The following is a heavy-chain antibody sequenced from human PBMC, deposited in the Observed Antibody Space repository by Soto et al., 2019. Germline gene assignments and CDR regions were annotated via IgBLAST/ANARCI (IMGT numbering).Heavy chain of an antibody. D-gene: IGHD3-22*01. CDR2: ISGSGGST. V-gene: IGHV3-23*01. CDR3: AKGTMIVVVPDY. J-gene: IGHJ4*02. CDR1: GFTFSSYA. Sequence: LRLSCAASGFTFSSYAMSWVRQAPGKGLEWVSAISGSGGSTYYADSVKGRFTISRDNSKNTLYLQMNSLRAEDAAVYYCAKGTMIVVVPDYWGQGTLVTVSS.